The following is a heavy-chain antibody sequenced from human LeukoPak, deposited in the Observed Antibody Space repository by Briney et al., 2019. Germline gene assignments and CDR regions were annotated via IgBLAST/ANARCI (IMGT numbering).Heavy chain of an antibody. V-gene: IGHV4-34*01. CDR1: GGSFSGYY. J-gene: IGHJ5*02. D-gene: IGHD6-19*01. CDR3: ARGPRIAVAGRRSWFDP. Sequence: SGTLSLTCAVYGGSFSGYYWNWIRQPPGKGLEWIGEINHSASTSYNKSLKSRVTISVDTSKNQFSLTLSSVTAADTAVYYCARGPRIAVAGRRSWFDPWGQGTLV. CDR2: INHSAST.